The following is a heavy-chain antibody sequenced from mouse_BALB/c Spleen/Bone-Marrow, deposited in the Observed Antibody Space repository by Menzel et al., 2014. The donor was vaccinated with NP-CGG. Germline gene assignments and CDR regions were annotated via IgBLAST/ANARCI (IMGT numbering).Heavy chain of an antibody. CDR2: INPSSGYT. CDR3: ARVYGNYDAMDY. CDR1: GYTFTYYT. D-gene: IGHD2-1*01. J-gene: IGHJ4*01. V-gene: IGHV1-4*01. Sequence: QVQLQQSGAELARPGASVRMSCRTSGYTFTYYTMHWVKQRPGQGLEWIGYINPSSGYTYYNQKFRDKATLTADKSSSAAYLQLSSLTSEDSAVYYCARVYGNYDAMDYWGQGTSVTVSS.